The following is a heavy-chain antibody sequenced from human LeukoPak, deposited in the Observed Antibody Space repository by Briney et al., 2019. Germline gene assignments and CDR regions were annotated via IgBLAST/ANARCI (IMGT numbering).Heavy chain of an antibody. Sequence: GGSLRLSCTASGSTFGDYAMSWVRQAPGKGLEWVGFIRSKAYGGTTEYAASVKGRFTISRDDSKSIAYLQMNSLKTEDTAVYYCTRETVGYYYDSSGYFDYWGQGTLVTVSS. V-gene: IGHV3-49*04. CDR2: IRSKAYGGTT. CDR3: TRETVGYYYDSSGYFDY. D-gene: IGHD3-22*01. J-gene: IGHJ4*02. CDR1: GSTFGDYA.